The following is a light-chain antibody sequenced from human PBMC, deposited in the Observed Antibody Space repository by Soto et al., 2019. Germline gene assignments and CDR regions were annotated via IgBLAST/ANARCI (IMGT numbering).Light chain of an antibody. J-gene: IGKJ1*01. CDR3: QQYGSSPTWT. Sequence: VMTQSPATLSVSPGERATLSCRASESVSSNLAWYQQRPGQAPRLLIYGASTRATDTPVRFRGSGSGTEFTLTISRLEPEDFAVYYCQQYGSSPTWTFGQGTKVDIK. CDR2: GAS. V-gene: IGKV3-15*01. CDR1: ESVSSN.